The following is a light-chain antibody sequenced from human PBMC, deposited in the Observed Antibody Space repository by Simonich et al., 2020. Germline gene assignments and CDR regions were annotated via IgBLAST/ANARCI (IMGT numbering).Light chain of an antibody. Sequence: QSALTQPASVSGSPGQSITISCTGTRSDVGGYNYVSWYQQHPGKAPKLMIYDVSKRPSGVSNRFSGSKSGNTASLTISGRQAEDEADYYCSSYTSSSTLEDWVFGGGTKLTVL. J-gene: IGLJ3*02. V-gene: IGLV2-14*03. CDR1: RSDVGGYNY. CDR2: DVS. CDR3: SSYTSSSTLEDWV.